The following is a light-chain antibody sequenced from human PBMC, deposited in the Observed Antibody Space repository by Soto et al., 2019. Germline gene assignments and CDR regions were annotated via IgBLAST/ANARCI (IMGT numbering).Light chain of an antibody. CDR1: QSISVY. J-gene: IGKJ5*01. CDR3: QQSYSTPPT. V-gene: IGKV1-39*01. Sequence: DIQMTQSPSSLSASVVERVTITFRASQSISVYLNWYQQRPGKAPKLLIYAASSLQSGVPSRFSGSGSGTDFTLTISSLQPEDFATYYCQQSYSTPPTFGQGTRLEIK. CDR2: AAS.